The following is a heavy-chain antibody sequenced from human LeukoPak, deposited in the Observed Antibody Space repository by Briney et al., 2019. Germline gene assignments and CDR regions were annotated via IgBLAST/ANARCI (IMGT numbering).Heavy chain of an antibody. J-gene: IGHJ6*02. CDR2: IGGNGGSA. CDR3: VKDSYGVDV. Sequence: GGSLRLSCSASGFTFSNYVMHWVRRAPGKGLEHVSTIGGNGGSAYYADSVKGRFTISRDNSKNTLYLQMSSLRAEDTAVYYCVKDSYGVDVWGQGTTVTVSS. CDR1: GFTFSNYV. V-gene: IGHV3-64D*06.